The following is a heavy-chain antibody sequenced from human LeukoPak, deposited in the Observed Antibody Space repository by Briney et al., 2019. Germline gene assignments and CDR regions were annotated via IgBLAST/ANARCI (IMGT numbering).Heavy chain of an antibody. CDR3: ARDKYSSSWYLIDP. V-gene: IGHV3-48*04. J-gene: IGHJ5*02. Sequence: GGSLRLSCAASGFSISRSSMNWVRQAPGKGLEWVSYITASSGTIYYGDSVKGRFAISRDNAKNSLYLQMNSLRAEATAVYYCARDKYSSSWYLIDPWGQGTLVTVSS. CDR1: GFSISRSS. CDR2: ITASSGTI. D-gene: IGHD6-13*01.